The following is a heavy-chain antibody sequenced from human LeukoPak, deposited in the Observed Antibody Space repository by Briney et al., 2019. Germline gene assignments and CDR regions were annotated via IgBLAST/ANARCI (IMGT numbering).Heavy chain of an antibody. CDR3: AKESGTTGTSCFDY. J-gene: IGHJ4*02. D-gene: IGHD1-1*01. CDR1: GFPLKSYW. Sequence: GGALSLSFAAPGFPLKSYWVHRVRPAPGKGLEWVSAISASGGSTFFADSVKGHFTISRDNSKNTLYLQMNSLRAEDTAVYYCAKESGTTGTSCFDYWGQGTLVTVSS. CDR2: ISASGGST. V-gene: IGHV3-23*01.